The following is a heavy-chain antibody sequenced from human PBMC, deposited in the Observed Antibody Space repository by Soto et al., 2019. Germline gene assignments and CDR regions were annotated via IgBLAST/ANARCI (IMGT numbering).Heavy chain of an antibody. D-gene: IGHD2-8*01. V-gene: IGHV1-18*01. J-gene: IGHJ6*02. CDR1: GYTFSRYG. CDR2: ISGYNGDT. CDR3: AKNGQPPYYYFGLYV. Sequence: QGQLVQSGGEVKKSGASVKVSCKASGYTFSRYGISWVRQTPGQGLEWIEWISGYNGDTNYAQEFQGRVAMTIDTSTTTAYRELRSLTSDATAVYYCAKNGQPPYYYFGLYVWGQGTTVTVSS.